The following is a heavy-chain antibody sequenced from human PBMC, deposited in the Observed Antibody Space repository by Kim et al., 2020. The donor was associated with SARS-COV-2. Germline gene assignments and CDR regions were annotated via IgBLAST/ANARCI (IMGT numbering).Heavy chain of an antibody. Sequence: KSRVNISVDTSKNQFSLKLSAVTAADTAVYYCARDVYYYGSGSYRQWFDPWGQGTLVTVSS. CDR3: ARDVYYYGSGSYRQWFDP. V-gene: IGHV4-59*01. D-gene: IGHD3-10*01. J-gene: IGHJ5*02.